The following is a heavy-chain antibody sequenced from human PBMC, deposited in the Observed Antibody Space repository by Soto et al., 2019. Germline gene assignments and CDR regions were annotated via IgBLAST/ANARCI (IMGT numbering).Heavy chain of an antibody. CDR3: ARGFAVTSTHNWFDP. Sequence: SETLSLTCTVSGGSISSYYWSWIRQPPGKGLEWIGCIYYSGSTNYNPSLKSRVTISVDTSKNQFSLKLNSVTAADTAVYYCARGFAVTSTHNWFDPWGQGTLVTVSS. CDR1: GGSISSYY. D-gene: IGHD4-4*01. V-gene: IGHV4-59*01. J-gene: IGHJ5*02. CDR2: IYYSGST.